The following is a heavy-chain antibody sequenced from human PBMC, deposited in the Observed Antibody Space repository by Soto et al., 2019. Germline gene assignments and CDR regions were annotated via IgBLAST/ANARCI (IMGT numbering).Heavy chain of an antibody. V-gene: IGHV1-2*02. D-gene: IGHD1-1*01. Sequence: KVSCKASGYTFTGYYMHWVRQAPGQGLEWMGWLNPNSGGTNYAQKFQGRVTMTRDTSISTAYMELSRLRSDDTAVYYCARTPGTICGVAHIQYFFDYWGQGTLVTVSS. CDR1: GYTFTGYY. CDR3: ARTPGTICGVAHIQYFFDY. CDR2: LNPNSGGT. J-gene: IGHJ4*02.